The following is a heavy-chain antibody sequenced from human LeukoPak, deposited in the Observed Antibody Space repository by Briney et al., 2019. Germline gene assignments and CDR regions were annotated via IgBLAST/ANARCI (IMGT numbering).Heavy chain of an antibody. CDR1: GYTFTSYY. J-gene: IGHJ3*02. CDR3: ARGNYGDYVYDAFDI. CDR2: INPSGGSR. D-gene: IGHD4-17*01. V-gene: IGHV1-46*01. Sequence: ASVKVSCKASGYTFTSYYMHWVRQAPGPGLEWMGIINPSGGSRSHAQKLQGRVTMTRDTSTSTVYMELSSLRSEDTAVYYCARGNYGDYVYDAFDIWGQGTMVTVSS.